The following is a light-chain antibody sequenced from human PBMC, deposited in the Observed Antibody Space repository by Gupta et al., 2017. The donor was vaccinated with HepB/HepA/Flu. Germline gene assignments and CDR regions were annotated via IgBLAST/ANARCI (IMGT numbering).Light chain of an antibody. CDR3: QQRSNWLT. CDR2: DAS. J-gene: IGKJ4*01. V-gene: IGKV3-11*01. CDR1: QSVSSY. Sequence: IVLLQSPATLSLSPGERATLSCRASQSVSSYLAWYQQKPGQAPRLLIYDASNRATGIPARFSGSGSGTDFTLTISSLEPEDFAVYYCQQRSNWLTFGGGTKVEIK.